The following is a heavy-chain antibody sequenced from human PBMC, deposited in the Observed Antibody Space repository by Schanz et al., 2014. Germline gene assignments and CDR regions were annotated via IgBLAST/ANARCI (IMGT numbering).Heavy chain of an antibody. CDR2: IKQDGSDK. Sequence: VQLVESGGGVVQPGGSLRVSCAASGFTFRSYWMNWVRQAPGKGLEWVANIKQDGSDKHYVDSVKGRFTISRDNAKNLLYLQMNSLRAEDTAVYYCARDDSPSTKPFDSWGQGTLVSVSS. D-gene: IGHD2-21*01. J-gene: IGHJ4*02. V-gene: IGHV3-7*01. CDR1: GFTFRSYW. CDR3: ARDDSPSTKPFDS.